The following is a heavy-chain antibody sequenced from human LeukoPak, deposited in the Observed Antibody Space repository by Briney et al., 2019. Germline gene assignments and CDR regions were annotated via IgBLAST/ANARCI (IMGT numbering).Heavy chain of an antibody. V-gene: IGHV4-39*01. D-gene: IGHD4-17*01. CDR2: VFYSGRT. J-gene: IGHJ4*02. CDR3: ARLSNDYGDYEGHY. Sequence: SETLSLTCTVSGGFIRDSGYYWGWIRQPPGKGLEWIGTVFYSGRTYYNSSLQSRVTISVDTSKNQFSLRLSSVTPADTAIYYCARLSNDYGDYEGHYWGQGTLVTVSP. CDR1: GGFIRDSGYY.